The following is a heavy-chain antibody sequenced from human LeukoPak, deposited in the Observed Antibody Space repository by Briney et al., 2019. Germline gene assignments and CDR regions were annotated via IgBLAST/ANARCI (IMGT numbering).Heavy chain of an antibody. V-gene: IGHV1-2*02. CDR1: GYTFTSYG. CDR2: INPNSGGT. Sequence: GASVKVSCKASGYTFTSYGISWVRQAPGQGLEWMGWINPNSGGTNYAQKFQGRVTMTRDTSISTAYMELSRLRSDDTAVYYCARDLIVGATFNPTADYWGQGTLVTVSS. CDR3: ARDLIVGATFNPTADY. J-gene: IGHJ4*02. D-gene: IGHD1-26*01.